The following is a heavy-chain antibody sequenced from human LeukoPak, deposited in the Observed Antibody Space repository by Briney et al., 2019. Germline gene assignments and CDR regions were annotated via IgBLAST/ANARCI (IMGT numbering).Heavy chain of an antibody. CDR3: AKEEWFRFDT. V-gene: IGHV3-11*04. D-gene: IGHD3-10*01. Sequence: GGSLRLSCAASGFNIDDYYMSWIRQAPGKGLEWVSHISLSGGTIHYADSVKGRFTVSRDNAKNSLYLQMNSLRADDTAVYFCAKEEWFRFDTSGQGASVSVSS. CDR2: ISLSGGTI. J-gene: IGHJ4*02. CDR1: GFNIDDYY.